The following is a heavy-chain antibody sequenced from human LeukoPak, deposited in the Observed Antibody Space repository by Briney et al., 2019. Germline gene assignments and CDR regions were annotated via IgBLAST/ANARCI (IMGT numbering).Heavy chain of an antibody. Sequence: GGSLRLSCAVSGVTFSGYSMNWVRQAPGKGLEWVSAITATSLHIYYADSVKGRFTISRDNSKNTLYLQMNSLRAEDTAVYYCARGRIAVALDYWGQGTLVTVSS. CDR2: ITATSLHI. CDR1: GVTFSGYS. V-gene: IGHV3-21*01. CDR3: ARGRIAVALDY. J-gene: IGHJ4*02. D-gene: IGHD6-19*01.